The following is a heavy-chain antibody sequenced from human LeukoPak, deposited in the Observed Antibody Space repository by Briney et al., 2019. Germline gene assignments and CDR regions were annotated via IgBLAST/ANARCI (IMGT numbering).Heavy chain of an antibody. CDR2: IKSKTDGETT. Sequence: KSGGSLRLSCAASGFTFTNAWMSWVRQAPGKGLEWVGRIKSKTDGETTDYGTPVKGRFIISRDDSKSTVYLQMNSLKTDDTAVYYCATGSNSWYYFDYWGQGTLVTVSS. CDR1: GFTFTNAW. CDR3: ATGSNSWYYFDY. J-gene: IGHJ4*02. D-gene: IGHD2/OR15-2a*01. V-gene: IGHV3-15*01.